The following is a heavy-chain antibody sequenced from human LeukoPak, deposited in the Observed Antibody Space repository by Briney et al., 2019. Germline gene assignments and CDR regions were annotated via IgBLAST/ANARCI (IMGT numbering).Heavy chain of an antibody. Sequence: GESLKISCKGSGYSFTSYWISWVRQMPGKGLEWVGRIDPSDSYTNYSPSFQGQVTISADKSISTAYLQWSSLKASDTAMYYCARLKGYYDSSGSLFDYWGQGTLVTVSS. CDR2: IDPSDSYT. J-gene: IGHJ4*02. V-gene: IGHV5-10-1*04. D-gene: IGHD3-22*01. CDR3: ARLKGYYDSSGSLFDY. CDR1: GYSFTSYW.